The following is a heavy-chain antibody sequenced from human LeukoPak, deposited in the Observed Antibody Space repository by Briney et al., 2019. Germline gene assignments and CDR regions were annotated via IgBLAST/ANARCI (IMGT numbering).Heavy chain of an antibody. CDR1: GHSFTTYW. V-gene: IGHV5-51*01. CDR2: IYPGDSDT. J-gene: IGHJ4*02. Sequence: GESLKISCKHFGHSFTTYWIGWVRQMPGEGLEWMGIIYPGDSDTRYSPSFQGQVTISADKSITTAYLQWSGLKASDTAMYYCAKQAGSGYSGYYFNYWGQGTLVTVSS. CDR3: AKQAGSGYSGYYFNY. D-gene: IGHD5-12*01.